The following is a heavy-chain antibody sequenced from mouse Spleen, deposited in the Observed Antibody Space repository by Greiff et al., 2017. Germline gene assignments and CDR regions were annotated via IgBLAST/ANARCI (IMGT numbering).Heavy chain of an antibody. V-gene: IGHV1-75*01. D-gene: IGHD1-1*01. CDR1: GYTFTDYY. CDR2: IFPGSGST. J-gene: IGHJ2*01. Sequence: VQLQQSGPELVKPGASVKISCKASGYTFTDYYINWVKQRPGQGLEWIGWIFPGSGSTYYNEKFKGKATLTVDKSSSTAYMLLSSLTSEDSAVYFCAREGVYYGSRGGLYYFDYWGQGTTLTVSS. CDR3: AREGVYYGSRGGLYYFDY.